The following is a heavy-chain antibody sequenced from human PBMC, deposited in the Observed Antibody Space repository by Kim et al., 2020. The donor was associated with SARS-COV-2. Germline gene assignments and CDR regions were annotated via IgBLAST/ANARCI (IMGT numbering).Heavy chain of an antibody. CDR1: GFSLSTRGVS. V-gene: IGHV2-5*02. J-gene: IGHJ4*02. CDR3: AHSLDHYYGSGKLFDY. D-gene: IGHD3-10*01. Sequence: SGPTLVNPTQTLTLTCTFSGFSLSTRGVSVGWIRQPPGKALEWLALIYWDDDKRYSPSLKSRLTITKDTSKNQVVLTMTNMDPVDTATYYCAHSLDHYYGSGKLFDYWGQGTLVTVSS. CDR2: IYWDDDK.